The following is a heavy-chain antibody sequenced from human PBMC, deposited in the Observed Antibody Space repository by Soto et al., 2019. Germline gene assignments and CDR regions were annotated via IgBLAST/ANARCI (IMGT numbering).Heavy chain of an antibody. CDR1: GGSISSSSYY. V-gene: IGHV4-39*01. Sequence: PSETLSLTCTVSGGSISSSSYYWGWIRQPPGKGLEWIGSIYYSGSTYYNPSLKSRVTISVDTSKNQFSLKLSSVTAADTAVYYCARQSAGYSSGWYEGRYWGQGTLVTVSS. J-gene: IGHJ4*02. CDR2: IYYSGST. CDR3: ARQSAGYSSGWYEGRY. D-gene: IGHD6-19*01.